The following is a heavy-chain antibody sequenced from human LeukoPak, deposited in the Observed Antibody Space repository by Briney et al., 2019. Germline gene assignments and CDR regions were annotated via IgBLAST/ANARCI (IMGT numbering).Heavy chain of an antibody. Sequence: SGGSLRLSCAASGFTFSDFYMSWIRQAPGKGLEWLSDISSSSTDTNYADSVKGRFTISRDNAKNSLFLQLNSLRAEDTAVYYCARETYYYDSGSYSKSYYFDYWGQGTLVTVSS. J-gene: IGHJ4*02. CDR3: ARETYYYDSGSYSKSYYFDY. CDR1: GFTFSDFY. V-gene: IGHV3-11*06. CDR2: ISSSSTDT. D-gene: IGHD3-10*01.